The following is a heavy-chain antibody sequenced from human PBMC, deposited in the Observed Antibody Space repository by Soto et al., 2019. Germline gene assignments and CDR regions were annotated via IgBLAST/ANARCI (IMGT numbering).Heavy chain of an antibody. CDR1: GFTFSSYA. V-gene: IGHV3-30-3*01. Sequence: PGGFLRLSCAASGFTFSSYAMHWVRQAPGKGLEWVAVISYDGSNKYYTDSVKGRFTISRDNSKNTLYLQMNSLRAEDTAVYYCARPLWSDDYNWGYFDLWGRGTLVPVSS. CDR2: ISYDGSNK. D-gene: IGHD4-4*01. J-gene: IGHJ2*01. CDR3: ARPLWSDDYNWGYFDL.